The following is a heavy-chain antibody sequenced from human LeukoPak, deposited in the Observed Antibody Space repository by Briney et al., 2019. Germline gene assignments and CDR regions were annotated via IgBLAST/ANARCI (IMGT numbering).Heavy chain of an antibody. CDR1: GFTFSSYE. CDR3: AKDSSGWSSGGFDY. D-gene: IGHD6-19*01. V-gene: IGHV3-48*03. J-gene: IGHJ4*02. CDR2: ISSSGSSI. Sequence: GGSLRLSCAASGFTFSSYEMNWVRQAPGKGLEWVSYISSSGSSIYYADSVKGRFTISRDNAKNSLYLQMNSLRAEDTALYYCAKDSSGWSSGGFDYWGQGTLVTVSS.